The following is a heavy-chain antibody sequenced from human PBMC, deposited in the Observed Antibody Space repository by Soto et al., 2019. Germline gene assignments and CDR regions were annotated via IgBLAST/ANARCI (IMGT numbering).Heavy chain of an antibody. CDR2: ISGSGSGT. V-gene: IGHV3-23*01. D-gene: IGHD1-26*01. Sequence: GGSLRLSCAASGFTFSSYAMSWVRQAPGKGLEWVSGISGSGSGTYNADSVKGRFTISRDNSKNTLYLQMSTLRAEDTALYYCAKGGGPSRSYDYWGQGTLVTVSS. CDR3: AKGGGPSRSYDY. CDR1: GFTFSSYA. J-gene: IGHJ4*02.